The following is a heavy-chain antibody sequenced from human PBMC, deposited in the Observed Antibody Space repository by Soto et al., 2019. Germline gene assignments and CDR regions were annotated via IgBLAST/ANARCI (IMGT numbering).Heavy chain of an antibody. CDR3: ARVIGVAWVMDLNI. Sequence: GESLKISCKGSGYSFTSYWIGWVRQMPGNGLEWMGIIYPVDSDTRYSPSFQGKVTISVDKSISTAYLQWSSLKASDTAMYYCARVIGVAWVMDLNIREPGKRVTVS. D-gene: IGHD2-2*01. CDR2: IYPVDSDT. V-gene: IGHV5-51*01. CDR1: GYSFTSYW. J-gene: IGHJ3*02.